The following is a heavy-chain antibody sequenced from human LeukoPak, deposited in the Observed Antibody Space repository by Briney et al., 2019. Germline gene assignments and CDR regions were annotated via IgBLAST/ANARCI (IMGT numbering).Heavy chain of an antibody. J-gene: IGHJ5*02. V-gene: IGHV1-2*02. CDR3: ARDLAVVTPNWFDP. CDR1: GYTFTGYY. CDR2: INLNSGGT. Sequence: ASVKVSCKASGYTFTGYYMHWVRQAPGQGLEWMGWINLNSGGTNYAQKFQGRVTMTRDTSISTAYMELSRLRSDDTAVYYCARDLAVVTPNWFDPWGQGTLVTVSS. D-gene: IGHD4-23*01.